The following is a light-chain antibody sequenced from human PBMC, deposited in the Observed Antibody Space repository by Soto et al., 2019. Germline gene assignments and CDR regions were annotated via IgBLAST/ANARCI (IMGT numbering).Light chain of an antibody. CDR1: QSISSW. Sequence: DIQMTQSPSTLSASVGDRVTITCRASQSISSWLAWYQQKPGKAPKLLIYKASSLESGVPSRFSGSGSGTEFTLTISSLQADDFGTYYCQQYNSYPWTFGQGTKVEIK. CDR3: QQYNSYPWT. J-gene: IGKJ1*01. CDR2: KAS. V-gene: IGKV1-5*03.